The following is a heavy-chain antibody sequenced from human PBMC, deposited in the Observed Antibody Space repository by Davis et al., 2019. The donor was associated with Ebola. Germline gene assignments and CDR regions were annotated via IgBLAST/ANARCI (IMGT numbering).Heavy chain of an antibody. J-gene: IGHJ4*02. D-gene: IGHD2-15*01. V-gene: IGHV3-30*03. CDR1: GFTFSTYG. CDR2: ISYDGSDK. CDR3: AIPDCSGANCYSVYIKN. Sequence: GGSLRLSCAASGFTFSTYGMHWVRQAPGKGLEWVAVISYDGSDKYYAESVKGRFTISRDNSKNTLYLQMNSLRAEDTAVYYCAIPDCSGANCYSVYIKNWGQGTLVTVSS.